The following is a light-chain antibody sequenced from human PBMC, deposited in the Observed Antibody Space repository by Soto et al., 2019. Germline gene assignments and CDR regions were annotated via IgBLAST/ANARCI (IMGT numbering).Light chain of an antibody. Sequence: DIVMTQSPATLYLSPGDRVTLSCRANQTISKTLAWYQQKPGQAPRLLIYDASTRATGVSARFSGRGSGTEFTLTISTLKSDDFTIYYCQHYNNCMGSFGGGTKVDIK. J-gene: IGKJ4*01. CDR2: DAS. CDR3: QHYNNCMGS. CDR1: QTISKT. V-gene: IGKV3-15*01.